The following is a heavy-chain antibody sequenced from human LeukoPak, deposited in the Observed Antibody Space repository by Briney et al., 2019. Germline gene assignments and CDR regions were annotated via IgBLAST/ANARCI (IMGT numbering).Heavy chain of an antibody. Sequence: SETLSLTCTVSGGSISSGDYYWSWIRQPPGKGLEWIGYIYYSGSTYYNPSLKSRVTISVDTSKNQFSLKLSSVTAADTAVYYCAREHGFLYYYCGMDVWGQGTTVTVSS. CDR1: GGSISSGDYY. J-gene: IGHJ6*02. CDR3: AREHGFLYYYCGMDV. V-gene: IGHV4-30-4*01. D-gene: IGHD3-10*01. CDR2: IYYSGST.